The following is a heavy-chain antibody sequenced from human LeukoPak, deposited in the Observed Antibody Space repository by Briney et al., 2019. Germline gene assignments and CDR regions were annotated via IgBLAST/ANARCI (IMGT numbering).Heavy chain of an antibody. D-gene: IGHD3-10*01. CDR3: GRLWFGEGWFDP. CDR1: GGSIRTCY. Sequence: SETLSLTCTVSGGSIRTCYWSWIRQPPGKGLEWIGYVYYSGSTNYSPSLKSRVTISVDTSKNQFSLRLSSVAAADTAVYYCGRLWFGEGWFDPWGQGTLVTVSS. CDR2: VYYSGST. V-gene: IGHV4-59*01. J-gene: IGHJ5*02.